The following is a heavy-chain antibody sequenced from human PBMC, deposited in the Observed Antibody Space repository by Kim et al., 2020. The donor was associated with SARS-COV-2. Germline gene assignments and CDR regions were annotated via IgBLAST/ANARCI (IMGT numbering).Heavy chain of an antibody. CDR2: IRSKANGYTT. Sequence: GGSLRLSCAASGFTFSGFAIHWVRQPSGKGLEWVCRIRSKANGYTTASAPSVNGRFTVSRDDSKTSAYLPMKSLKTEDTAVYYCTRRGGSDTFDVWGRGTTVIVS. D-gene: IGHD3-16*01. V-gene: IGHV3-73*01. CDR1: GFTFSGFA. J-gene: IGHJ3*01. CDR3: TRRGGSDTFDV.